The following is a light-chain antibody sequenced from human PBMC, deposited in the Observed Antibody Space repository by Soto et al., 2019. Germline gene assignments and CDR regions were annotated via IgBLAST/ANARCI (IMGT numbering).Light chain of an antibody. CDR3: QKYNSAIT. CDR2: AAS. CDR1: QGISNY. V-gene: IGKV1-27*01. Sequence: DIQMTQSPSSLSASVGDRVTITCRASQGISNYLAWYQQKPGKVPKLLIYAASTLQSGVPSRFSGSGSGTDFTFTISSLQPEDVATYYCQKYNSAITFGGGTKVEIK. J-gene: IGKJ4*01.